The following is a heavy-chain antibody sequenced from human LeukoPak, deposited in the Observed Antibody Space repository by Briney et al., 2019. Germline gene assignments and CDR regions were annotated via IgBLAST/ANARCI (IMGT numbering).Heavy chain of an antibody. J-gene: IGHJ4*02. CDR3: ARDGTRRFYFDY. D-gene: IGHD3/OR15-3a*01. Sequence: GGSLRFSCAASGFTFSSYAMHWVRQAPGKGLEWVAVISYDGSNKYYADSVKGRFTISRDNSKNTLYLQMNGLRAEDTAVYYCARDGTRRFYFDYWGQGTLVTVSS. V-gene: IGHV3-30*01. CDR1: GFTFSSYA. CDR2: ISYDGSNK.